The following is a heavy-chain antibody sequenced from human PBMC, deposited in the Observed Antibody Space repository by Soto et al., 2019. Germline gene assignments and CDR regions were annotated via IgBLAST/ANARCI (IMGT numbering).Heavy chain of an antibody. Sequence: GASLKISCKGSGYSFTSYWIGWVRQMPGKGLEWMGIIYPGDSDTRYSPSFQGQVTIPADKSISTAYLQWSSLKASDTAMYYCAGGGVRGVITRTRDYYGMDVWGQGTTVTVSS. V-gene: IGHV5-51*01. CDR1: GYSFTSYW. D-gene: IGHD3-10*01. J-gene: IGHJ6*02. CDR2: IYPGDSDT. CDR3: AGGGVRGVITRTRDYYGMDV.